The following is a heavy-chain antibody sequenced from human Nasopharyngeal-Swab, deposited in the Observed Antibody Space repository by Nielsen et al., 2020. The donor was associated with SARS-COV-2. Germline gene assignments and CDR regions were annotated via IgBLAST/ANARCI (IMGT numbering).Heavy chain of an antibody. CDR3: ARDTVLRYFDWLSGDYGMDV. J-gene: IGHJ6*02. V-gene: IGHV3-9*01. Sequence: SLKISCAASGFTFDDYAMHWVRQAPGKGLEWVSGISWNSGSIGYADSVKGRFTISRDNAKNSLYLQMNSLRAEDTAVYYCARDTVLRYFDWLSGDYGMDVWGQGTTVTVSS. CDR1: GFTFDDYA. D-gene: IGHD3-9*01. CDR2: ISWNSGSI.